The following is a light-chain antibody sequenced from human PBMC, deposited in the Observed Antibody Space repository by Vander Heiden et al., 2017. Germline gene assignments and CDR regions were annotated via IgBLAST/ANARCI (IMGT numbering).Light chain of an antibody. J-gene: IGLJ3*02. CDR3: NSRESSGHHPGV. CDR2: DKN. Sequence: SSELTQDPAVSVALGQTVRITCQGDSLRAYHASWYQQRPRQAPALVLYDKNNRPSGIPDRFSGSSSGNTASLIITGAQAEDEGHYYCNSRESSGHHPGVFGGGTKLTVL. CDR1: SLRAYH. V-gene: IGLV3-19*01.